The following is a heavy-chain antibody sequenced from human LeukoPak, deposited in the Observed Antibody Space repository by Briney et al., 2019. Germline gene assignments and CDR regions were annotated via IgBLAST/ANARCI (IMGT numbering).Heavy chain of an antibody. CDR2: IRYDGSNK. CDR3: AKGGGYEAQYYYYYLDV. D-gene: IGHD5-12*01. CDR1: GFTFSSYG. J-gene: IGHJ6*03. V-gene: IGHV3-30*02. Sequence: GGALRLSCAASGFTFSSYGLYWVRQAPGKGLDGVAFIRYDGSNKYYADSVKGRFTVSRDNSKNTLYLQMKSLRAEDTAVYYCAKGGGYEAQYYYYYLDVWGKGTTVTISS.